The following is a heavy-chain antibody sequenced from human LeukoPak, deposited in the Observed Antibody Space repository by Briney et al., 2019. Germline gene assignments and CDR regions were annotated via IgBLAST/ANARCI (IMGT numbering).Heavy chain of an antibody. J-gene: IGHJ2*01. V-gene: IGHV4-59*10. D-gene: IGHD3-22*01. CDR2: IYASRST. Sequence: KSSETLSLTCAVSAASISSYYWSWIRQAAAKGLEWIGRIYASRSTNYNASLKSRVTMSVDTSKNQFSLKLSSVTAANTAVYYCAKYGSYYDSSGYLSQTPPYWYFDLWGRGTLVTVSS. CDR1: AASISSYY. CDR3: AKYGSYYDSSGYLSQTPPYWYFDL.